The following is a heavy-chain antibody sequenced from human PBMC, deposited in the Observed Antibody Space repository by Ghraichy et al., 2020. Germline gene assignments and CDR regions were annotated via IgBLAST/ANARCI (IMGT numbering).Heavy chain of an antibody. J-gene: IGHJ4*03. CDR3: AKDRGPSGSFDY. D-gene: IGHD6-19*01. CDR2: IGGSTGNT. CDR1: GFTFSSYA. Sequence: GGSLRLSCAASGFTFSSYAMSWVRQVPGKGLEWVSAIGGSTGNTYYADSVKGRFTISRDNSKNTLYLQMNSLRAEDTAVFYCAKDRGPSGSFDYWGQGTLVTVSS. V-gene: IGHV3-23*01.